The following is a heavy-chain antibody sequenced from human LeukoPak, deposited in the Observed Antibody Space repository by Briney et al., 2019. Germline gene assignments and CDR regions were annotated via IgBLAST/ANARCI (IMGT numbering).Heavy chain of an antibody. J-gene: IGHJ4*02. Sequence: SETLPLTCTVSGGSISSYYWSWIRQPPGKGLEWIGYIYYSGSTNYNPSLKSRVTISVDTSKNQFSLKLSSVTAADTAVYYCARGILDGYNIPYYFDYWGQGTLVTVSS. V-gene: IGHV4-59*01. CDR1: GGSISSYY. D-gene: IGHD5-24*01. CDR2: IYYSGST. CDR3: ARGILDGYNIPYYFDY.